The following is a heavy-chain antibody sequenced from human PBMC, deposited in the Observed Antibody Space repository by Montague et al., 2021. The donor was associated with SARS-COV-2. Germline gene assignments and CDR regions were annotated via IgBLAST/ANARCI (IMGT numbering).Heavy chain of an antibody. Sequence: SLRLSCAASEFIFRTYAMMWVRQAPGKGLEWVSFISDNGSPIHYADSVKGRFTISRDNSKNSLHLQMNSLRGEDTAVYYCAEGVLSSGRVAHWGQGTLVTVSS. D-gene: IGHD1-26*01. CDR3: AEGVLSSGRVAH. CDR2: ISDNGSPI. CDR1: EFIFRTYA. V-gene: IGHV3-48*03. J-gene: IGHJ4*02.